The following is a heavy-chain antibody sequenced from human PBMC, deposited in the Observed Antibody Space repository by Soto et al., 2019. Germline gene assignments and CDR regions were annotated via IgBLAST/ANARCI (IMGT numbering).Heavy chain of an antibody. CDR2: IQSDGCKK. J-gene: IGHJ4*02. Sequence: QVQLVESGGGVVQPGRSLRLSCAASGFTFRNYGMHWVRQAPGKGLEWVTAIQSDGCKKYNADSVKGRFTISRDDSKNALYMQMDSLRVEDTAVYYCARDFCRSPTCLDYWGQGTLVIVSS. D-gene: IGHD2-2*01. CDR1: GFTFRNYG. CDR3: ARDFCRSPTCLDY. V-gene: IGHV3-33*01.